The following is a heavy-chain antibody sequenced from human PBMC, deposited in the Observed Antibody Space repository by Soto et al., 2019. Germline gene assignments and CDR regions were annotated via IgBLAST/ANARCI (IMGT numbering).Heavy chain of an antibody. CDR3: AREPITMVRGVIGYYYGMDV. V-gene: IGHV1-2*04. J-gene: IGHJ6*02. D-gene: IGHD3-10*01. CDR1: GYTFTGYY. Sequence: ASVKVSCKASGYTFTGYYMHWVRQAPGQGLEWMGWINPNSGGTNYAQKFQGWVTMTRDTSISTAYMELSRLRSDDTAVYYCAREPITMVRGVIGYYYGMDVWGQGTTVTVSS. CDR2: INPNSGGT.